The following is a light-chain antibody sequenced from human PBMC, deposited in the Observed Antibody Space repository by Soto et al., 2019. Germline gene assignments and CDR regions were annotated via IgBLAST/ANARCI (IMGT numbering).Light chain of an antibody. Sequence: QSALTQPASVSGSPGQSITISCTGTSSDVGGYNYVSWYQQHPGKAPRLMIYEVSNRPSGVSTRFSGSKSGNTASLTISGLQAEDEADYYCSSYTVSTPVVFGGGTKLTVL. V-gene: IGLV2-14*01. J-gene: IGLJ3*02. CDR3: SSYTVSTPVV. CDR1: SSDVGGYNY. CDR2: EVS.